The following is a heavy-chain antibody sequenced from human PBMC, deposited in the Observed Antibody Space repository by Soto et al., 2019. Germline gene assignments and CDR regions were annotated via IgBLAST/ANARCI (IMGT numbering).Heavy chain of an antibody. D-gene: IGHD3-3*01. CDR3: ASDDSWSGYRFIGDAFDI. CDR2: IIPIFGTA. CDR1: GGTFSSYA. J-gene: IGHJ3*02. Sequence: QVQLVQSGAEVKKPGSSVKVSCKASGGTFSSYAISWVRQAPGQGLEWMGGIIPIFGTANYAQKFQGRVTITADESTSTAYMELSSLRSEDTAVYYCASDDSWSGYRFIGDAFDIWGQGTMVTVSS. V-gene: IGHV1-69*01.